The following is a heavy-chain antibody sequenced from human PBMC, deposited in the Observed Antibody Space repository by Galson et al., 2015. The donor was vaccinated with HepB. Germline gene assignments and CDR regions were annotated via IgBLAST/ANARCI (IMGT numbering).Heavy chain of an antibody. Sequence: SVKVSCKASGYTFSTYSITWVRQAPGQGLEWMGWISPYDRDTKYARKFQGRVTMTTDTFTSTAYMELRSLRSDDTAFYYCARGALVKVVRRSQNNCFAPWGQGTLVTVSS. V-gene: IGHV1-18*01. CDR3: ARGALVKVVRRSQNNCFAP. J-gene: IGHJ5*01. CDR1: GYTFSTYS. CDR2: ISPYDRDT. D-gene: IGHD2-15*01.